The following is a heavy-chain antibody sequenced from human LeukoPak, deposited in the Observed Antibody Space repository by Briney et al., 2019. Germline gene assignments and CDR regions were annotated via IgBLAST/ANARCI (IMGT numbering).Heavy chain of an antibody. Sequence: GGSLRLSCAASGFTFSRYAMSWGRQAPGKGVEWVSDISGSGGSTYYADSVKGRFTISRDNSKNTLYLQMNNLRAEDTAVYYCAKRASGGSGWYGYFDYWGQGTLVTVSS. CDR1: GFTFSRYA. J-gene: IGHJ4*02. V-gene: IGHV3-23*01. CDR3: AKRASGGSGWYGYFDY. CDR2: ISGSGGST. D-gene: IGHD6-19*01.